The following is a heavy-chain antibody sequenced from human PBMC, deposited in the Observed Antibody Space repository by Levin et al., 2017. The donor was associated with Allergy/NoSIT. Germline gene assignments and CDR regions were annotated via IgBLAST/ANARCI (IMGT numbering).Heavy chain of an antibody. CDR1: GLAFSTYG. CDR3: ASRGELDH. D-gene: IGHD3-16*01. CDR2: ITPDGSNK. Sequence: GGSLRLSCAASGLAFSTYGMHWVRQAPGKGLEWVAIITPDGSNKYYGDSVKGRFTISRDNSKNTLFLQMNSLRTDDTAMYYWASRGELDHWGQGTLVTVSS. J-gene: IGHJ4*02. V-gene: IGHV3-30*03.